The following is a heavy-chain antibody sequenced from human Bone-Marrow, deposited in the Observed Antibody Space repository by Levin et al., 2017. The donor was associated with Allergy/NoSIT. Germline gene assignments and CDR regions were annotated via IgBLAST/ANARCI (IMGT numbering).Heavy chain of an antibody. CDR1: GFTVSNHY. J-gene: IGHJ4*02. V-gene: IGHV3-53*01. CDR3: ARNVPVTDLGY. Sequence: GESLKISCAASGFTVSNHYMTWVRQAPGKGLEWVSLIYSGGSTYYADSVQGRFTISRDSSKNTLYLQMNSLRAEDTAVYYCARNVPVTDLGYWGRGTLVTVSS. CDR2: IYSGGST. D-gene: IGHD1-14*01.